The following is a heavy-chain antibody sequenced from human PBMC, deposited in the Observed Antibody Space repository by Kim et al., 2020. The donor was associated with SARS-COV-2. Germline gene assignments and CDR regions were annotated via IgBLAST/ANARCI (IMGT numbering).Heavy chain of an antibody. Sequence: GGSLRLSCAVSGFNFNIAWMSWVRQAPGEGPEWVGRIKSKSHGGTTDYAAPVKGRFTILRDDSKNTVYLQMSSLKIEDTAVYYCTTDQGWYYFYVMDVWG. J-gene: IGHJ6*01. CDR2: IKSKSHGGTT. CDR1: GFNFNIAW. V-gene: IGHV3-15*01. CDR3: TTDQGWYYFYVMDV. D-gene: IGHD2-15*01.